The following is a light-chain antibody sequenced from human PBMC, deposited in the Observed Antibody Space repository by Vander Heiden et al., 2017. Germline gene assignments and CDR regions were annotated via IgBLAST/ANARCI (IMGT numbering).Light chain of an antibody. J-gene: IGKJ4*01. V-gene: IGKV1-39*01. Sequence: DIQMTQSPSSLPASVGDSVTITCRASESIRSYLNWYQQKPGKAPKLLIYTSSTLQTGVPPRFSGSGSGTDFSLTISSLQPEDFATYFCQRSYSPPLTFGGGTNLEIK. CDR1: ESIRSY. CDR3: QRSYSPPLT. CDR2: TSS.